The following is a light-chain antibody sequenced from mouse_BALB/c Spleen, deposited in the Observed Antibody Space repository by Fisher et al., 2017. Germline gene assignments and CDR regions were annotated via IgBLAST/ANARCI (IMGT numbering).Light chain of an antibody. CDR3: HQRSSYPCT. Sequence: IVMTQSPAIMSASLGEKITMSCRASSSVNYMYWYQQKSGTSPKRWIYDTSKLASGVPARFSGSGSGTSYSLTISSMEAEDAATYYCHQRSSYPCTFGAGTKLELK. J-gene: IGKJ5*01. V-gene: IGKV4-70*01. CDR2: DTS. CDR1: SSVNY.